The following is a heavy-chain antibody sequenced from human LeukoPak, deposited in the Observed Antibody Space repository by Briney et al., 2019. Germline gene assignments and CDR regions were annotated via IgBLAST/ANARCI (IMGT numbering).Heavy chain of an antibody. V-gene: IGHV4-59*01. CDR1: GGSISSYY. CDR2: ISSSGST. J-gene: IGHJ3*01. CDR3: ARGEMTTIEDAFDV. Sequence: SETLSLTCTVSGGSISSYYWTRIRQPPGRGLEWIGYISSSGSTNYNPSLKSRVTISLDTSKNQFSLKLSSVTAADTALYFCARGEMTTIEDAFDVWGQGTMVTVSS. D-gene: IGHD5-24*01.